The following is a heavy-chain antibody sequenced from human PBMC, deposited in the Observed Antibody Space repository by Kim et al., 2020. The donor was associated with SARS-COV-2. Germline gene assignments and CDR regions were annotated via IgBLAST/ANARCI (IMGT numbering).Heavy chain of an antibody. J-gene: IGHJ6*02. Sequence: SADSLTGRFTIARDNAKNSLYLQMHNLRAEDTALYYCAKIAVADYYGMDVWGQGTTVTVSS. CDR3: AKIAVADYYGMDV. V-gene: IGHV3-9*01. D-gene: IGHD6-19*01.